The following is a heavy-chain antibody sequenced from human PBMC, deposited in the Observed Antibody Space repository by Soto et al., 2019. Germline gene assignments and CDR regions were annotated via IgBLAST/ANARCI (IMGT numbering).Heavy chain of an antibody. D-gene: IGHD4-17*01. V-gene: IGHV1-46*01. CDR1: GYTFTSYY. Sequence: QVQLVQSGAEVKKPGASVKVSCKASGYTFTSYYMHWVRQAPGQGLEWMGIINPSGGSTSYAQKFQGRVTMTRDTSTSTVYMELSSLRSEDTAVYYCARDDFGRTVTTWYGYWGQGTRVTVSS. CDR3: ARDDFGRTVTTWYGY. J-gene: IGHJ4*02. CDR2: INPSGGST.